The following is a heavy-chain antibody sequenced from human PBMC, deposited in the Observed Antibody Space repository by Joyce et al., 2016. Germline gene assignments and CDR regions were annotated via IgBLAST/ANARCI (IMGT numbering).Heavy chain of an antibody. V-gene: IGHV1-18*01. CDR1: GYTFSNYA. J-gene: IGHJ3*01. CDR3: ARDWRSTFDF. CDR2: IGVHNPNS. Sequence: QIQLVQSGPELKKPGASVRVSCKTSGYTFSNYAISWVRQAPGQGLEWMGWIGVHNPNSDYAQRFKGRLTLTTETTTSTAYMELRTLTSDDTAVYYCARDWRSTFDFWGQGTLVTVSS. D-gene: IGHD1-26*01.